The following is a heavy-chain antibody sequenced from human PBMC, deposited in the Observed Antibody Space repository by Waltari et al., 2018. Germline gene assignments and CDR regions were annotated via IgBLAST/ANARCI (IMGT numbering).Heavy chain of an antibody. CDR1: GYSISSGYY. V-gene: IGHV4-38-2*01. CDR3: ARVVGRDYFDY. D-gene: IGHD3-10*01. CDR2: IYHSGST. J-gene: IGHJ4*02. Sequence: QVQLQESGPGLVKPSETLSLTCAVSGYSISSGYYWGWIRQPPGKGLEWIGSIYHSGSTYYSPSLKSRVTISVDTSKNQFSLKLSSVTAADTAVYYCARVVGRDYFDYWGQGTLVTVSS.